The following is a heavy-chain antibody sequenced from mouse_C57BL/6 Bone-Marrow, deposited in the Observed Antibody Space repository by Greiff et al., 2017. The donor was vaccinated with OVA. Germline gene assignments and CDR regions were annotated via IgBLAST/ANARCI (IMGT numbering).Heavy chain of an antibody. D-gene: IGHD2-10*02. V-gene: IGHV1-18*01. J-gene: IGHJ1*03. CDR3: AMEVWYGNLPRDV. Sequence: EVKLQESGPELVKPGASVKIPCKASGYTFTDYNMDWVKQSHGKSLEWIGDINPNNGGTIYNQKFKGKATLTVDKSSSTAYMELRSLTSEDTAVYYCAMEVWYGNLPRDVWGTGTTVTVSS. CDR1: GYTFTDYN. CDR2: INPNNGGT.